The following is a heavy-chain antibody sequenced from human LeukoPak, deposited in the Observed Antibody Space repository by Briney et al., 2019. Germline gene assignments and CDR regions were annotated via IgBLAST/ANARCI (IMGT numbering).Heavy chain of an antibody. D-gene: IGHD6-6*01. Sequence: PGGSLRLSCAASGFTFSSYSMNWVRQAPGKGLEWVSSISSSSSYIYYADSVKGRFTIPRDNAKNSLYLQMNSLRAEDTAVYYCASPGWGSSAIDYWGQGTLVTVSS. CDR3: ASPGWGSSAIDY. V-gene: IGHV3-21*01. CDR1: GFTFSSYS. CDR2: ISSSSSYI. J-gene: IGHJ4*02.